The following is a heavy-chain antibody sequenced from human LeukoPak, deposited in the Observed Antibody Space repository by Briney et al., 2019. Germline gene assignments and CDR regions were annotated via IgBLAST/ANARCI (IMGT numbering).Heavy chain of an antibody. J-gene: IGHJ4*02. Sequence: GRSLRLSCAASGFTFSSYGMHWVRQAPGKGLEWVAVISYDGSNKYYADSVKGRFTISRDNSKNTLYLQMNSLRAEDTAVYYCAKDGKRWLQLSPFDYWGQGTLVTVSS. CDR1: GFTFSSYG. D-gene: IGHD5-24*01. V-gene: IGHV3-30*18. CDR2: ISYDGSNK. CDR3: AKDGKRWLQLSPFDY.